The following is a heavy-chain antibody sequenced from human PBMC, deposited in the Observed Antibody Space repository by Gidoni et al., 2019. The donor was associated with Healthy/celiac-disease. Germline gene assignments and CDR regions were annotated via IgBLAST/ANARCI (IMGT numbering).Heavy chain of an antibody. CDR3: AHSPGVVPAAAYFDY. D-gene: IGHD2-2*01. CDR2: IYWKDDK. CDR1: GFSLSTSGVG. V-gene: IGHV2-5*01. Sequence: HITLKESGPTLVKPTQTLTLSCTFSGFSLSTSGVGVGWIRQPPGKALEWLALIYWKDDKRYSPSLKSRLTITKDTSKNQVVLTMTNMDPVDTATDYCAHSPGVVPAAAYFDYWGQGTLVTVSA. J-gene: IGHJ4*02.